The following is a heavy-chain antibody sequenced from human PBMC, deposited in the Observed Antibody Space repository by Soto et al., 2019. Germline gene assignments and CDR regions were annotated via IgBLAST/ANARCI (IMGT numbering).Heavy chain of an antibody. CDR1: GGTFSSYA. Sequence: GASVKVSCKVSGGTFSSYAISWVRQAPGQGLEWMGGIIPIFGTANYAQKFQGRVTITADESTSTAYMELSSLRSEDTAVYYCASMGRYTAMATPTFDYWGQGTLVTVSS. CDR3: ASMGRYTAMATPTFDY. V-gene: IGHV1-69*13. CDR2: IIPIFGTA. J-gene: IGHJ4*02. D-gene: IGHD5-18*01.